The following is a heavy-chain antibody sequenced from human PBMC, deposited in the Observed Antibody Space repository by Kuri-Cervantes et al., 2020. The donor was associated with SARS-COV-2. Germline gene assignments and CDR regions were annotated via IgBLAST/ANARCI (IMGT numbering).Heavy chain of an antibody. CDR2: VNPSGGST. Sequence: ASVKVTCKASGYTFTSYYMHWVRQAPGQEIEWMGIVNPSGGSTSYAQKYQGRVSMTRDTSTSTVYRELSSLRSENTAEYYCAREDIVVVPAYYDVACDIWGQGTMVTVSS. V-gene: IGHV1-46*01. J-gene: IGHJ3*02. CDR3: AREDIVVVPAYYDVACDI. CDR1: GYTFTSYY. D-gene: IGHD2-2*01.